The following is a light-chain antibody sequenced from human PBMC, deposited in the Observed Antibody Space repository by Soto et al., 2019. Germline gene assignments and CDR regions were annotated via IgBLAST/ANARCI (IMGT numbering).Light chain of an antibody. V-gene: IGKV3-11*01. CDR2: DAS. CDR3: QQRSNWRLT. J-gene: IGKJ4*01. CDR1: QSVSSY. Sequence: EIVLTQSPATLSLSPGERATPSCRASQSVSSYLAWYQQKPGQAPRLLIYDASNRATGIPARFSGSGSGTDFTLTISSLEPEDFAVYYCQQRSNWRLTFGGGTKV.